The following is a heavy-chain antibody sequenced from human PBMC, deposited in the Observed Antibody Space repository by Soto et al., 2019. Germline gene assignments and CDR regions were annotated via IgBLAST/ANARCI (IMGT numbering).Heavy chain of an antibody. V-gene: IGHV3-30-3*01. CDR1: GFTFSSYA. CDR3: ARDREYVVVPAAPSLKNGMDV. Sequence: PGGSLRLSCAASGFTFSSYAMHWVRQAPGKGLEWVAVISYDGSNKYYADSVKGRFTISRDNSKNTLYLQMNSLRAEDTAVYYCARDREYVVVPAAPSLKNGMDVWGQGTTVTVSS. J-gene: IGHJ6*02. D-gene: IGHD2-2*01. CDR2: ISYDGSNK.